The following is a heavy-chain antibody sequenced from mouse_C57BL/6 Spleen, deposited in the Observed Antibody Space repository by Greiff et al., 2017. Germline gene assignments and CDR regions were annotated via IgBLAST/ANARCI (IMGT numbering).Heavy chain of an antibody. J-gene: IGHJ3*01. CDR3: TDDYDGIAY. V-gene: IGHV6-3*01. CDR1: GFTFSNYW. Sequence: EVKLMESGGGLVQPGGSMKLSCVASGFTFSNYWMNWVRQSPEKGLEWVAQIRLKSDNYATNYAGSVKGRFTISRDDSKSSVYLQMNNLRAEDTGIYYCTDDYDGIAYWGQGTLVTVSA. CDR2: IRLKSDNYAT. D-gene: IGHD2-4*01.